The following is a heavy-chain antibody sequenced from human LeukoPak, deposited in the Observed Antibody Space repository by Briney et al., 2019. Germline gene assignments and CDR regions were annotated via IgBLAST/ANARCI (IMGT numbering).Heavy chain of an antibody. J-gene: IGHJ6*03. CDR1: GFTFTDYY. CDR3: TRDLSRCTNGICTYYYYMDV. D-gene: IGHD2-8*01. Sequence: GGSLRLSCAASGFTFTDYYMSWIRQAPREGLEWVANIKQDGSEKYYVDSVKGRFTISRDNARNSLYLQMNSLRAEDTAVYYCTRDLSRCTNGICTYYYYMDVWGKGTTVTVSS. V-gene: IGHV3-7*01. CDR2: IKQDGSEK.